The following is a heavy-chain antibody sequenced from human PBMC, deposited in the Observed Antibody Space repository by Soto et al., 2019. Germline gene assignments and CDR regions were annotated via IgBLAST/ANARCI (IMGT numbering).Heavy chain of an antibody. CDR3: ARDPSHGSGSYLDY. V-gene: IGHV3-33*08. CDR2: IWFDGSNK. Sequence: VQLVESGGGLVKPGGSLRLSCAASGFTFSDYGMHWVRQAPGKGLEWVAVIWFDGSNKYYADSVKGRFTLSRDNSKNTLYLQMNGLRAEDTAVFYCARDPSHGSGSYLDYWGQGTLVTVSS. J-gene: IGHJ4*02. CDR1: GFTFSDYG. D-gene: IGHD3-10*01.